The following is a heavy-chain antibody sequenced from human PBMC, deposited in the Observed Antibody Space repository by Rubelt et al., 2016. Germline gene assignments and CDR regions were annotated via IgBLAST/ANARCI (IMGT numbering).Heavy chain of an antibody. CDR3: ARAAVTPEYFQH. CDR1: GGSFSGYY. J-gene: IGHJ1*01. Sequence: QVQLQQWGAGLLKPSETLSLTCAVYGGSFSGYYWSWIRQPPGKGLEWIGEINHSGSTNYNPSLQGRVTISVDTSKNQVSPKLSSVTAADTAVYYCARAAVTPEYFQHWGQGTLVTVSS. D-gene: IGHD4-17*01. CDR2: INHSGST. V-gene: IGHV4-34*01.